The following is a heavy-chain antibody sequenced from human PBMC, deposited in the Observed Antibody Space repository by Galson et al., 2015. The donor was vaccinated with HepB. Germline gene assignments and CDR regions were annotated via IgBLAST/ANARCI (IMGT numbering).Heavy chain of an antibody. CDR3: ARGGVTYYYGSGPPGDAFDI. J-gene: IGHJ3*02. CDR1: GYTFTSYY. Sequence: SVKVSCKASGYTFTSYYTHWVRQAPGQGLEWMGIINPSGGSTSYAQKFQGRVTMTRDASTSTVYMELSSLRSEDTAVYYCARGGVTYYYGSGPPGDAFDIWGQGTVVTVSS. V-gene: IGHV1-46*03. D-gene: IGHD3-10*01. CDR2: INPSGGST.